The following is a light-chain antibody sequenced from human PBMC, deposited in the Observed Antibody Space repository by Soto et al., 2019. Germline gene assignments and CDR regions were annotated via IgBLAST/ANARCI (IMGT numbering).Light chain of an antibody. Sequence: DIQMTQSPSSLSASVGDRVTITCRASRTITTFLNWYHQKPGKALNLLISAPSGLQSGVPSRFSGSGSGTDFTLTITTLQPEDFATYYCQQSYSSPRTFGQGTRLE. CDR3: QQSYSSPRT. CDR2: APS. V-gene: IGKV1-39*01. CDR1: RTITTF. J-gene: IGKJ5*01.